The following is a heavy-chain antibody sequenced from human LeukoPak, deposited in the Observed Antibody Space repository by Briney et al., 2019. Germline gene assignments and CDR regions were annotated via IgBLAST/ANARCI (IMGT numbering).Heavy chain of an antibody. CDR3: ARTYCRGGSCHFDY. J-gene: IGHJ4*02. D-gene: IGHD2-15*01. Sequence: SETLSLTCTVSGGSISSYYWSWIRQPPGKGLEWIGYIYYSGSTDSNPSLKSRVTISVDTSKNQISLKLSSVTAADTAEYYCARTYCRGGSCHFDYWGQGTLVTVSS. CDR2: IYYSGST. CDR1: GGSISSYY. V-gene: IGHV4-59*08.